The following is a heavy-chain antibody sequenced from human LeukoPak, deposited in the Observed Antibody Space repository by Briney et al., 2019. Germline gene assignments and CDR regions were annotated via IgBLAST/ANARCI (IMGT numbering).Heavy chain of an antibody. Sequence: KASETLSLTCAVYGGSFSGYYWSWIRQPPGKGLEWIGEINHSGSTNYNPSLKSRVTISVDTSKNQFSLKLSSVTAADTAVYYCAIFGVVHINWGQGTLVTVSS. J-gene: IGHJ4*02. V-gene: IGHV4-34*01. CDR2: INHSGST. D-gene: IGHD3-3*01. CDR1: GGSFSGYY. CDR3: AIFGVVHIN.